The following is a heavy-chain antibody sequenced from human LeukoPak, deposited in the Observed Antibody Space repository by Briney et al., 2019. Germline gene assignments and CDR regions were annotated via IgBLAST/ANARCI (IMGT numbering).Heavy chain of an antibody. CDR3: ASGDGYTFFDY. V-gene: IGHV4-38-2*01. CDR1: NYSISSGYY. Sequence: SETLSLTCAVSNYSISSGYYRGWIRQPPGKGLEWIGNIYHSGATYYNPSLKSRVTVSVDTSKNQISLKLTSVTAADTAVYYCASGDGYTFFDYWGPGILVTVSS. CDR2: IYHSGAT. J-gene: IGHJ4*02. D-gene: IGHD5-24*01.